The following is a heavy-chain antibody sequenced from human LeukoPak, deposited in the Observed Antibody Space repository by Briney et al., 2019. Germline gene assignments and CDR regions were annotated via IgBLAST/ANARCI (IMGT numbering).Heavy chain of an antibody. V-gene: IGHV4-59*01. CDR3: ARTYYYDSSGPLGYYYYGMDV. D-gene: IGHD3-22*01. Sequence: SETLSLTCTVSGGSISSYYWSWIRQPPGKELEWIGYIYYSGSTNYNPSLKSRVTISVDTSKNQFSLKLSSVTAADTAVYYCARTYYYDSSGPLGYYYYGMDVWGQGTTVTVSS. J-gene: IGHJ6*02. CDR1: GGSISSYY. CDR2: IYYSGST.